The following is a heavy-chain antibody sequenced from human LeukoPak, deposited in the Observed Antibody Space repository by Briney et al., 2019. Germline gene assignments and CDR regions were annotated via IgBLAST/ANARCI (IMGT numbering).Heavy chain of an antibody. CDR3: ARGGSSVNWFDP. V-gene: IGHV1-69*13. D-gene: IGHD2-15*01. CDR2: IIPIFGTA. J-gene: IGHJ5*02. Sequence: SVKVSCKASGGTFSSYAISWVRQAPGQGLEWMGGIIPIFGTANYAQKFQGRVTITADESTSTAYMELSSLRSEDTAVYYCARGGSSVNWFDPWGQGTLVTVSS. CDR1: GGTFSSYA.